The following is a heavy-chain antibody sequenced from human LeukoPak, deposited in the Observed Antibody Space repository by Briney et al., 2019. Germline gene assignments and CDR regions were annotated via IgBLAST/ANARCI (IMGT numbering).Heavy chain of an antibody. D-gene: IGHD3-3*01. J-gene: IGHJ4*02. CDR3: ARAGLRLSGWLREYFYDS. Sequence: SETLALTCDVYGGLFDGHYWTWIRQSPERGLEWMGEVNHAEITHYNPSLRRRLTLSTEASKKQFSLRLTSVSAADTADYSCARAGLRLSGWLREYFYDSWSQGILVTVSS. CDR1: GGLFDGHY. CDR2: VNHAEIT. V-gene: IGHV4-34*01.